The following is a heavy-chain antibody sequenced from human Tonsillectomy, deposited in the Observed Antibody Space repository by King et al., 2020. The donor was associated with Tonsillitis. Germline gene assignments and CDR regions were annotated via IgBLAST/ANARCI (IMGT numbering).Heavy chain of an antibody. CDR1: GFTFDDYT. Sequence: VQLVESGGVVVQPGGSLRLSCAASGFTFDDYTMHWVRQAPGKGLDGVSRISWDGGSTNYADSVEGRFTISRDNRKNSLYLQMNSLRTEDTVLYYCAKDCGSLVGPIFGVNGFDYWGQGTLVTVSS. J-gene: IGHJ4*02. CDR3: AKDCGSLVGPIFGVNGFDY. CDR2: ISWDGGST. D-gene: IGHD3-3*01. V-gene: IGHV3-43*01.